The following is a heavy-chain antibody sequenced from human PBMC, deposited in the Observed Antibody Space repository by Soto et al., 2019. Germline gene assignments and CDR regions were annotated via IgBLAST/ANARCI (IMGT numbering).Heavy chain of an antibody. CDR3: ARGGSSSWSSPSNWFDP. CDR1: GYTFTSYG. Sequence: ASVKVSCKASGYTFTSYGISWVRQAPGQGLEWMGWINAYNGTADYAQKFQGRVTITTNESMSTAYMELSSLRSEDTAVYYCARGGSSSWSSPSNWFDPWGQGTLVTVSS. CDR2: INAYNGTA. V-gene: IGHV1-18*01. J-gene: IGHJ5*02. D-gene: IGHD6-13*01.